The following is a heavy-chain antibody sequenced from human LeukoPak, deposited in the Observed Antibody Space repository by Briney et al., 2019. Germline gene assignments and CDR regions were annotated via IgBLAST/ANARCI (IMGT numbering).Heavy chain of an antibody. CDR3: AREGGAYSSSYYLDY. D-gene: IGHD6-13*01. CDR2: INYSGTT. V-gene: IGHV4-31*03. CDR1: GGSINSADYY. J-gene: IGHJ4*02. Sequence: SETLSLTCTVSGGSINSADYYWTWIRQHPGKGLEWIGYINYSGTTYYNPSLKSRITVSVDTSKNQFSLKLSSVTAADTVVYYCAREGGAYSSSYYLDYLGQGTLVTVSS.